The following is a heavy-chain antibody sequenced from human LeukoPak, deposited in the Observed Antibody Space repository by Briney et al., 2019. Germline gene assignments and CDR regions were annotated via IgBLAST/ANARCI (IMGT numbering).Heavy chain of an antibody. Sequence: GGSLRLSCAASGVTFSSYAMSWVRQAPGKGLEWVLGISGSGGSTYYADSVKGRFTISRDNSKNTLYQQMNSLRAEDTAVYYCAKYIAVAAYFDYWGQGTLVTVSS. D-gene: IGHD6-19*01. CDR3: AKYIAVAAYFDY. V-gene: IGHV3-23*01. J-gene: IGHJ4*02. CDR1: GVTFSSYA. CDR2: ISGSGGST.